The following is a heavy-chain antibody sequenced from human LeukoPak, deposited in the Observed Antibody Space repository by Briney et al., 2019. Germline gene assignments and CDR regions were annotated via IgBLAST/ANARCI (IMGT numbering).Heavy chain of an antibody. J-gene: IGHJ3*02. V-gene: IGHV4-34*01. CDR2: INHSGST. CDR1: GGSFSGYY. Sequence: SETLSLTCAVYGGSFSGYYWSWIRRPPGKGLEWIGEINHSGSTNYNPSLKSRVTISVDTSKNQFSLKLSSVTAADTAVYYCARVTRRYLSVAAHRAFDIWGQGTMVTVSS. CDR3: ARVTRRYLSVAAHRAFDI. D-gene: IGHD6-6*01.